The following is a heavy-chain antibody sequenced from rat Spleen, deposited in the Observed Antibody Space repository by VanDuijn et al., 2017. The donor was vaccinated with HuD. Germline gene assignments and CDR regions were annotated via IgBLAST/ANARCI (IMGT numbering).Heavy chain of an antibody. D-gene: IGHD1-9*01. CDR3: VRHGYTRYYFDY. Sequence: EVQLVESGGGLVQPGRSLKLTCAASGFTFSSCPMAWVRQAPKKGLEWVAYISPGGGGIYYPDSVNGRFTISKDNAKSTLYLQIDSLRTEETASYYCVRHGYTRYYFDYWGQGVMVTVSS. J-gene: IGHJ2*01. CDR2: ISPGGGGI. V-gene: IGHV5S11*01. CDR1: GFTFSSCP.